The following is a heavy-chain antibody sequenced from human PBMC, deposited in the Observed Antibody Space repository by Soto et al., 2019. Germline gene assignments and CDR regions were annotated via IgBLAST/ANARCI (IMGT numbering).Heavy chain of an antibody. CDR2: IYYSGST. CDR1: GGSISSYY. CDR3: ARGLYSSSEFDY. V-gene: IGHV4-59*01. D-gene: IGHD6-6*01. Sequence: SETLSLTCTVSGGSISSYYWSWIRQPPGKGLEWIGYIYYSGSTNYNPSLKSRVTISVDTSKNQFSLKLSSVTAADTAVYYCARGLYSSSEFDYWGQGTLVTVS. J-gene: IGHJ4*02.